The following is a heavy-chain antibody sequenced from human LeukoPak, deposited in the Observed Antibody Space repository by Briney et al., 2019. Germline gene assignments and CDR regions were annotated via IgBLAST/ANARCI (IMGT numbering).Heavy chain of an antibody. Sequence: SETLSLTCAVYGGSFSGYYWTWIRQPPGKGLEWIGYISYIGSTNYNPSLKSRVTISIDTSKNQFSLKLTSVTAADTAVYYCARDLVTVTKGFDIWGQGTMVSVSS. CDR2: ISYIGST. V-gene: IGHV4-59*01. D-gene: IGHD4-17*01. J-gene: IGHJ3*02. CDR1: GGSFSGYY. CDR3: ARDLVTVTKGFDI.